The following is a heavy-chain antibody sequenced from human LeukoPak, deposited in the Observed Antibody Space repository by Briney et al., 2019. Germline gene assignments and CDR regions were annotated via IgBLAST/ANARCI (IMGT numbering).Heavy chain of an antibody. J-gene: IGHJ6*03. V-gene: IGHV3-21*01. CDR2: ISSSSSYI. CDR3: ARVKEGCSSNTCYMDV. D-gene: IGHD6-13*01. CDR1: GFTFSSYG. Sequence: PGGSLRLSCAASGFTFSSYGMNWVRQAPGKGLEWGSSISSSSSYIYYADSVKGRFTISRDNAKNSLYLQMNSLRAEDTAVYYCARVKEGCSSNTCYMDVWGKGTTVTVSS.